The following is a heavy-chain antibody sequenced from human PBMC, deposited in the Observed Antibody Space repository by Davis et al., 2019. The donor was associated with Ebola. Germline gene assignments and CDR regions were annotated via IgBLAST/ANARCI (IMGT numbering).Heavy chain of an antibody. CDR3: ARGAHLYCSSTSCLSPLFDP. CDR2: IYYSGST. V-gene: IGHV4-39*07. D-gene: IGHD2-2*01. CDR1: GGSISSSSYY. J-gene: IGHJ5*02. Sequence: PSETLSLTCTVSGGSISSSSYYWGWIRQPPGKGLEWIGSIYYSGSTYYNPSLKSRVTISVDTSKNQFSLKLSSVTAADTAVYYCARGAHLYCSSTSCLSPLFDPWGQGTLVTVSS.